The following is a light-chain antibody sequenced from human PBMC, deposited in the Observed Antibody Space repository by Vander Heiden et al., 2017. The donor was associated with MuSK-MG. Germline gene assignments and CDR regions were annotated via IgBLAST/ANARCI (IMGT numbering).Light chain of an antibody. CDR1: QSVSSN. CDR3: QQDNNWPRT. CDR2: GAS. Sequence: EIVLTQSPATLSVSPGERATLSCRASQSVSSNLAWYQQKPGQPPRLLIYGASTRATGIPARFSGSGSGTEFTLTISSLQSEDVAVYYCQQDNNWPRTFGQGTKVEIK. V-gene: IGKV3-15*01. J-gene: IGKJ1*01.